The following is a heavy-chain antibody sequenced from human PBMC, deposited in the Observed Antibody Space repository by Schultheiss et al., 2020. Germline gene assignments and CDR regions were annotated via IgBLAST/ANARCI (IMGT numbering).Heavy chain of an antibody. Sequence: GGSMRLSCAASGFTFSSYEMNWVRQAPGKGLEWVSYISSSGSTIYYADSVKGRFTISRDNAKNTLYLQMSSLRDEDTAVYYCARDLGVTTETTGVGGYWGPGHLGTVAS. CDR2: ISSSGSTI. CDR3: ARDLGVTTETTGVGGY. D-gene: IGHD4-17*01. CDR1: GFTFSSYE. V-gene: IGHV3-48*03. J-gene: IGHJ4*02.